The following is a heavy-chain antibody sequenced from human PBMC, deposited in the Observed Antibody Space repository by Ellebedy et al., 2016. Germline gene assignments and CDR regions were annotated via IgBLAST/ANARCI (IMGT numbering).Heavy chain of an antibody. CDR2: IYHSGST. D-gene: IGHD2-15*01. V-gene: IGHV4-4*02. J-gene: IGHJ1*01. CDR3: ASGRGPEGGIQH. CDR1: GGSISSSNW. Sequence: SETLSLTCAVSGGSISSSNWWSWVRPPPGKGLEWIGEIYHSGSTNYNPSLKSRVTISVDKSKNQFSLKLSSVTAADTAVYYCASGRGPEGGIQHWGQGTLVTVSS.